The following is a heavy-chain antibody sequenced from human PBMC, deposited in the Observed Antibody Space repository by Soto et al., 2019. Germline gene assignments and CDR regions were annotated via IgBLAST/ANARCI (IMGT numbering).Heavy chain of an antibody. J-gene: IGHJ1*01. Sequence: PGGSLRLSCAASGFAFSCHEMDWIRVAPGRGPEWVAFVSAEGRRTGYTDSVKGRLTISRDNALNALYLQMNNLGVEDTTVYYCVKEMSFWDSAYDAFESWGQGTLVTVSS. CDR2: VSAEGRRT. V-gene: IGHV3-48*03. D-gene: IGHD5-12*01. CDR1: GFAFSCHE. CDR3: VKEMSFWDSAYDAFES.